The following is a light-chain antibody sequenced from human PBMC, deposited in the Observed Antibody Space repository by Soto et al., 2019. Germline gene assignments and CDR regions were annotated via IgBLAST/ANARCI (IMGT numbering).Light chain of an antibody. CDR1: SSDVGGYNY. V-gene: IGLV2-14*03. CDR3: SSYTRSNTYV. Sequence: QSVLTQPASVSGSPGQSITISCTGTSSDVGGYNYVSWYQQHPGKAPKLMIYDVSNRPSGFSNRFSGSKSGNTASLTISGLQAEDEGDYYCSSYTRSNTYVFGTGTKVTVL. J-gene: IGLJ1*01. CDR2: DVS.